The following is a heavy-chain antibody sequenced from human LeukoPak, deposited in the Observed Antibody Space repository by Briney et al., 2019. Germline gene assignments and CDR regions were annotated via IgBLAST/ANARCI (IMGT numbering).Heavy chain of an antibody. CDR1: GGSISSVAYY. V-gene: IGHV4-61*02. J-gene: IGHJ4*02. CDR3: ARSPYLRTYGYGPWELPVSYFDY. CDR2: IYASGST. D-gene: IGHD1-26*01. Sequence: SQTLSLTCTVSGGSISSVAYYWNWSRQPAGRGLEWIGRIYASGSTNYNPSLKSRVTISVDTSKNQFSLKLTSVTAADTAVYYCARSPYLRTYGYGPWELPVSYFDYWGQGTLVTVSS.